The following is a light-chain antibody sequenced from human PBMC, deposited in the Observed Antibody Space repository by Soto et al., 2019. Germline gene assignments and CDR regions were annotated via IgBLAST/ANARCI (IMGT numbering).Light chain of an antibody. Sequence: NQITQAPSTLSAFIREIVTITFPPSQMISVWLAWYQQRPGKAPKLLIAKASNLESGVPSRISGSGSETEFTLTISSLQPDDFATYYCLQYNSFPWTFGQGTKVDIK. V-gene: IGKV1-5*03. CDR2: KAS. CDR1: QMISVW. J-gene: IGKJ1*01. CDR3: LQYNSFPWT.